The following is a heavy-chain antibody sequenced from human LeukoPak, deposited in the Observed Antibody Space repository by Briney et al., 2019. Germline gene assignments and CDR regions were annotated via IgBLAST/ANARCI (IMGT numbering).Heavy chain of an antibody. D-gene: IGHD3-22*01. CDR1: GGSISIGGYY. CDR2: IHCSGSS. Sequence: SDTLSLTCTVSGGSISIGGYYWSWIRQHPGQGLERIGYIHCSGSSYYNPSLNTRVTISVATSKHQFSLKLSSVTGADTAVYYCARGVHYYDSSGLGDAFDIWGQGTMVTVSS. CDR3: ARGVHYYDSSGLGDAFDI. V-gene: IGHV4-31*03. J-gene: IGHJ3*02.